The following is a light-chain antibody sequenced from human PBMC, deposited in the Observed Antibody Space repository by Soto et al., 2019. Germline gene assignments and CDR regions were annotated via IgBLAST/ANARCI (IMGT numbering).Light chain of an antibody. CDR1: SSDVGDYNY. CDR2: DVS. V-gene: IGLV2-14*01. Sequence: QSVLTQPASVSGSPGQSITISCTGTSSDVGDYNYVPWYQQHPGKVPKLMIYDVSNRPSGISNRFSGSKSGNTASLTISGLQAEDEADYYCSSYTTRSTFVVFGGGTKLTVL. CDR3: SSYTTRSTFVV. J-gene: IGLJ2*01.